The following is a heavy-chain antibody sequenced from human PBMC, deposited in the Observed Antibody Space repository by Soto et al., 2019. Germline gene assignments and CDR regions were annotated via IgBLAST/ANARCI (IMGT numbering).Heavy chain of an antibody. CDR1: GFTIRNYA. CDR3: EGSWT. V-gene: IGHV3-23*01. J-gene: IGHJ3*01. Sequence: EVQVLESGGDLVQPGGSLRLSCAASGFTIRNYAMSWVRQVPGKALEWVSGISGSSDRTYYADFVKGRFTISKDTSSNTLHMEMNSLRVEDTAVYHCEGSWTWGPWTMVTVSS. D-gene: IGHD5-12*01. CDR2: ISGSSDRT.